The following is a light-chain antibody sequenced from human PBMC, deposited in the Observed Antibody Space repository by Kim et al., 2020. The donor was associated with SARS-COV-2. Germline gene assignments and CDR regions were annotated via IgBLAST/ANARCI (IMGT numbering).Light chain of an antibody. J-gene: IGKJ1*01. CDR3: QQSNDWPPLT. CDR2: DAT. CDR1: QTINNK. V-gene: IGKV3-15*01. Sequence: SPGERPPPSCRASQTINNKLVWYQQKPGQAPRLLIYDATTRATGVPARFIGSGSETDFTLTISSLQSEDFAVYYCQQSNDWPPLTFGQGTKVDIK.